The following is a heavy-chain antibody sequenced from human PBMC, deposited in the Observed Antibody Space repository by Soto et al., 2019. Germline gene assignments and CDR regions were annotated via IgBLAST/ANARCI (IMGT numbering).Heavy chain of an antibody. V-gene: IGHV1-18*01. CDR1: GYTFTSYG. CDR3: ARFATVTTYYYYGMDV. J-gene: IGHJ6*02. Sequence: QVQLVQSGAEVKKPGASVKVSCKASGYTFTSYGISWVRQAPGQGLEWMGWISAYNGNTNYAQKLQGRVTMTTDTATSTAYMELRSLRSDDTAVYYCARFATVTTYYYYGMDVWGQGTTVTVSS. D-gene: IGHD4-17*01. CDR2: ISAYNGNT.